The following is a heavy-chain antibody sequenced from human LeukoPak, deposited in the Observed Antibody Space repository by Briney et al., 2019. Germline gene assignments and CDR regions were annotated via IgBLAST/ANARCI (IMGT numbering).Heavy chain of an antibody. V-gene: IGHV3-23*01. D-gene: IGHD4-17*01. CDR1: GFTFSTYA. CDR2: IRGGGTST. Sequence: GRSLRLSCTASGFTFSTYAMTWVRQAPGKGLESVSSIRGGGTSTFYADSVKGRFTISRDNSKNTLFLQMTSLRAEDTAVYYCARDPNGDYVGAFGMWGPGTMFTVSS. CDR3: ARDPNGDYVGAFGM. J-gene: IGHJ3*02.